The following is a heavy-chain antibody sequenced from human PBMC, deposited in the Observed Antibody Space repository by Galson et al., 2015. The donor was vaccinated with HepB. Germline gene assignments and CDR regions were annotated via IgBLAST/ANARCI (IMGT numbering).Heavy chain of an antibody. CDR3: AKEAGAGHITMVSPYWNR. J-gene: IGHJ4*02. V-gene: IGHV3-23*01. CDR1: GFTFSSYA. Sequence: SLRLSCAASGFTFSSYAMSWVRQAPGKGLEWVSAISGSGGSTYYADSVKGRFTISRDNSKNTLYLQMNSLRAEDTAIYYCAKEAGAGHITMVSPYWNRWGQGTLVTVSS. CDR2: ISGSGGST. D-gene: IGHD3-10*01.